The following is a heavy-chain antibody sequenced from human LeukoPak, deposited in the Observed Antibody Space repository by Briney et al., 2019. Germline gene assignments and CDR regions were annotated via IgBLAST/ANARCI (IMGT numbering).Heavy chain of an antibody. D-gene: IGHD6-19*01. V-gene: IGHV7-4-1*02. CDR2: INTNTGNP. Sequence: ASVKVSCKASGYTFTSYAMVWVRQAPGQGLEWMGWINTNTGNPTYAQGFTGRFVFSFDTSVSTSYLQISSLKAEDTAVYYCASGLTGWSTDPLDYWGQGTLVTVSS. J-gene: IGHJ4*02. CDR1: GYTFTSYA. CDR3: ASGLTGWSTDPLDY.